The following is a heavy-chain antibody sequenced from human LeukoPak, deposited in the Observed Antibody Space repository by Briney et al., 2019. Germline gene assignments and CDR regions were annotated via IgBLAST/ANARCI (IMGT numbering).Heavy chain of an antibody. V-gene: IGHV7-4-1*02. Sequence: GESLKVSCKASGYTFTSYAMNWVRQAPGQGLEWMGWINTNTGNPTYGQGFTGRFVFSLDTSVSTAYLQISSLKAEDTAVYYCARELCVRGSGSYCPFDYWGQGTLVTVSS. CDR3: ARELCVRGSGSYCPFDY. D-gene: IGHD3-10*01. CDR2: INTNTGNP. CDR1: GYTFTSYA. J-gene: IGHJ4*02.